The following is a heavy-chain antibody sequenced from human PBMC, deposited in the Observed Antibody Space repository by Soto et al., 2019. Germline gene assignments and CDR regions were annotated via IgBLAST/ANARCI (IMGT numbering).Heavy chain of an antibody. J-gene: IGHJ6*02. CDR3: AKDGGIVVVPHYYYYGMDV. Sequence: GGSLRLSCAASGFTFSSYAMSLVRQAPGKGLEWVSAISGSGGSTYYADSVKGRFTISRDNSKNTLYLQMNSLRAEDTAVYYCAKDGGIVVVPHYYYYGMDVWGQGTTVTVSS. CDR2: ISGSGGST. V-gene: IGHV3-23*01. D-gene: IGHD2-2*01. CDR1: GFTFSSYA.